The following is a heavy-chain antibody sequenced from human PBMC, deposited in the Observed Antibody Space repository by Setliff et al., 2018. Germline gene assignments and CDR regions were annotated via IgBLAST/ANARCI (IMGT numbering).Heavy chain of an antibody. J-gene: IGHJ5*02. CDR1: GFAISSCW. D-gene: IGHD2-21*01. CDR2: IRSKAYGGTT. CDR3: TRDLVIHNWFDP. V-gene: IGHV3-49*04. Sequence: PGGSLRLSCVASGFAISSCWMSWVRQAPGKGLEWVGFIRSKAYGGTTEYAASVKGRFTISRDDSKSIAYLQMNSLKTEDTAVYYCTRDLVIHNWFDPWGQGTLVTVSS.